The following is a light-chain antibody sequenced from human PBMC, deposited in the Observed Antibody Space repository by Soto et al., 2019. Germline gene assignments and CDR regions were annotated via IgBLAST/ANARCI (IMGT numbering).Light chain of an antibody. CDR3: RRYNSYSWT. V-gene: IGKV1-5*01. CDR2: DAS. Sequence: DIQMTQSPSTLSASVGDRVTITCRASQSISSWLAWYQQKPGKAPKLLIYDASSLESGVPSRFSGSGSGTEFTLTISSLQPDDFATYYCRRYNSYSWTFGQGTKV. CDR1: QSISSW. J-gene: IGKJ1*01.